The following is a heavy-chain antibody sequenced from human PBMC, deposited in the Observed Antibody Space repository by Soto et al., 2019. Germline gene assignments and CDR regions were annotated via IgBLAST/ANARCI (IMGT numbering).Heavy chain of an antibody. V-gene: IGHV5-51*01. Sequence: PGESLKISCKGSGYSFTSYWIGWVRQMPGKGLEWMGIIYPGDSDTRYSPSFQGQVTISADKSISTAYLQWSSLKASDTAMYYCATGFEYSSSSSSVPHDYWGQGTLXTVSS. J-gene: IGHJ4*02. CDR2: IYPGDSDT. D-gene: IGHD6-6*01. CDR1: GYSFTSYW. CDR3: ATGFEYSSSSSSVPHDY.